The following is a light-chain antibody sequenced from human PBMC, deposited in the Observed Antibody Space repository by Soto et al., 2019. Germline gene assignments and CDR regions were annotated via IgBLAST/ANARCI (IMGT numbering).Light chain of an antibody. CDR2: DDS. CDR3: QVWDSSGDLVG. V-gene: IGLV3-21*02. CDR1: NIGSES. Sequence: SYELTQPPSVSVAPGQTARITCGGNNIGSESVHWYQQKPGQAPVLVVYDDSDRPAGIPERFSGSNSGNTATLAISRVEAWDEADYYCQVWDSSGDLVGFGGGTKLTVL. J-gene: IGLJ2*01.